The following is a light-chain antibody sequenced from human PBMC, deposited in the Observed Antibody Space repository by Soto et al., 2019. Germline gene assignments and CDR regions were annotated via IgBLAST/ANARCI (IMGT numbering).Light chain of an antibody. CDR2: DAS. V-gene: IGKV1-33*01. CDR1: QSISSW. CDR3: QQYDNLLT. J-gene: IGKJ4*01. Sequence: DIQMTQSPSTLSASVGDRVTITCRASQSISSWLAWYQQKPGKAPKLLIYDASNLETGVPSRFSGSGSGTDFTFTISSLQPEDIATYYCQQYDNLLTFGGGTKV.